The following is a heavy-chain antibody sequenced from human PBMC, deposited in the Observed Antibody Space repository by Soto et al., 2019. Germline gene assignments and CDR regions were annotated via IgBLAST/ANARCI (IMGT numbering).Heavy chain of an antibody. V-gene: IGHV4-31*03. Sequence: PSETLSLTCTVSGGSISSGGYYWSWIRQHPGKGLEWIGYIYYSGSTYYNPSLKSRVTISVDTSKNQFSLKLSSVTAADTAVYYCARGTVRFLEWLLDQWVDTWGQGPLVTVS. J-gene: IGHJ5*02. CDR1: GGSISSGGYY. CDR3: ARGTVRFLEWLLDQWVDT. D-gene: IGHD3-3*01. CDR2: IYYSGST.